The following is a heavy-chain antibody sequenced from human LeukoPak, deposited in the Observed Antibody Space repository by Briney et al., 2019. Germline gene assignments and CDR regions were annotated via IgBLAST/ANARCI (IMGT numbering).Heavy chain of an antibody. D-gene: IGHD1-26*01. V-gene: IGHV1-69*01. CDR1: GGTFSSYA. J-gene: IGHJ5*02. CDR3: ARDARPSFIVGATTLPHP. CDR2: IIPIFGTA. Sequence: SVKVSCKASGGTFSSYAISWVRQAPGQGLEWMGGIIPIFGTANYAQKFQGRVTITADESTSTAYMELSSLRSEDTAVYYCARDARPSFIVGATTLPHPWGQGTLVTVSS.